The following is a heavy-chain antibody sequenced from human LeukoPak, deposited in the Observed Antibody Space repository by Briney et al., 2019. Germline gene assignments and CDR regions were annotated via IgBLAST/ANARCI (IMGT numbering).Heavy chain of an antibody. Sequence: GGSLRLSCAASGFTFSSFAMTWVRQAPGKGLEWVSAISGSGGSTYYADSVKGRFTILRDNSKNTLFLQMNSLRAEDTAVYSCAKGIGVYNYAFDYWGQGTLVTVSS. CDR2: ISGSGGST. CDR3: AKGIGVYNYAFDY. D-gene: IGHD5-18*01. V-gene: IGHV3-23*01. J-gene: IGHJ4*02. CDR1: GFTFSSFA.